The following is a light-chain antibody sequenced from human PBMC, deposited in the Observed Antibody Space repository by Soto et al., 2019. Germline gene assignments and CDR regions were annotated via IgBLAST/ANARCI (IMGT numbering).Light chain of an antibody. CDR3: QQYGSSQIT. Sequence: IVLTQSPGTLSLSPGERATLSCRASQSVSSTYLAWYQQKPGQSPRLLIYGASTRATGIPDRFSGSGSGTDFTLTISGLEPEDFAVYYCQQYGSSQITFGQGTRLEIK. J-gene: IGKJ5*01. CDR1: QSVSSTY. CDR2: GAS. V-gene: IGKV3-20*01.